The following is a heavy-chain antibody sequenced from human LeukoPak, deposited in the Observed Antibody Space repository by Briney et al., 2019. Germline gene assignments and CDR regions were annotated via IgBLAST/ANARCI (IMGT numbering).Heavy chain of an antibody. CDR3: AGVSSGYYGY. CDR2: INHSGST. CDR1: GGSFSGYY. V-gene: IGHV4-34*01. J-gene: IGHJ4*02. Sequence: SETLSLTCAVYGGSFSGYYWSWIRQPPGKGLEWIGEINHSGSTNYNPSLKSRVTISVDTSKNQFSLKLSSVTAAHTAVYYCAGVSSGYYGYWGKGILVTVSS. D-gene: IGHD3-22*01.